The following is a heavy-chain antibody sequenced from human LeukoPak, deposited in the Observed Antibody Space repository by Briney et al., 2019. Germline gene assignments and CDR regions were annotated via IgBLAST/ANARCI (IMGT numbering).Heavy chain of an antibody. Sequence: SVKVSCRASGGTFSSYAISWVRQAPGQGLEWMGRIIPILGIANYAQKFQGRVTIPADKSTSTAYMELSSLRSEDTAVYYCASQHIVVVTATQYYYYGMDVWGQGTTVTVSS. CDR3: ASQHIVVVTATQYYYYGMDV. V-gene: IGHV1-69*04. D-gene: IGHD2-21*02. CDR1: GGTFSSYA. CDR2: IIPILGIA. J-gene: IGHJ6*02.